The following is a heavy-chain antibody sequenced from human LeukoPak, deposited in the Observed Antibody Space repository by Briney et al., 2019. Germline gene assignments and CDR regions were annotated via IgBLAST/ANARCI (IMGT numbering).Heavy chain of an antibody. Sequence: PSETLSLTCTVSGGSISSGGYYWSWIRQHPGKGLEWIGYIYYSGSTYYNPSLKSRVTISVDTSKNQFSLKLSSVTAADTAVYYCAGGGGIGTQYLGVVFGSYFDYWGQGTLVTVSS. D-gene: IGHD3-10*01. J-gene: IGHJ4*02. CDR3: AGGGGIGTQYLGVVFGSYFDY. CDR2: IYYSGST. V-gene: IGHV4-31*03. CDR1: GGSISSGGYY.